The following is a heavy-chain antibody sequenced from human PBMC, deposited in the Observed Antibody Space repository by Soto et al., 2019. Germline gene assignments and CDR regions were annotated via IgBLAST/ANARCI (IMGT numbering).Heavy chain of an antibody. V-gene: IGHV3-53*01. J-gene: IGHJ5*02. Sequence: GGSLRLSCAASGFTVSSNYMSWVRQALGKGLEWVSLIYSGGDTYYADSVKGRFTISRDNSKNTLYLQMNSLRAEDTAVYYCAREDWFDAWGQGTLVTVSS. CDR3: AREDWFDA. CDR1: GFTVSSNY. CDR2: IYSGGDT.